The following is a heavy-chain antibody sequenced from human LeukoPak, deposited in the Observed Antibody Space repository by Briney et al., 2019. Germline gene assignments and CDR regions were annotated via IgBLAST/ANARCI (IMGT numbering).Heavy chain of an antibody. J-gene: IGHJ4*02. CDR2: ISGSGGST. CDR1: GFTFSSYA. CDR3: AKAEAYYDFWSGFPPFDY. D-gene: IGHD3-3*01. Sequence: GGSLRLSCAASGFTFSSYAMSWVRQAPGKGLEWVSAISGSGGSTYYADSVKGRFTISRDNSKNTLYLQMNSLRAEDTAVYYCAKAEAYYDFWSGFPPFDYWGQGTLVTVSS. V-gene: IGHV3-23*01.